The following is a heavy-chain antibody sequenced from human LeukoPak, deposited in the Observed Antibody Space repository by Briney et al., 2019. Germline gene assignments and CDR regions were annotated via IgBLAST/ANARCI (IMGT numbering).Heavy chain of an antibody. CDR3: ARVVWDCSGGSCYSEATRQGDWYFDL. D-gene: IGHD2-15*01. J-gene: IGHJ2*01. CDR2: INPRGGST. Sequence: ASVKVSCKASGYTFTSYYLHWVRQAPGQGLAWMGVINPRGGSTSYAQKFQGRVTMTRDTSTSTVYMELSSLRSDDTAVYYCARVVWDCSGGSCYSEATRQGDWYFDLWGRGTLVTVSS. V-gene: IGHV1-46*01. CDR1: GYTFTSYY.